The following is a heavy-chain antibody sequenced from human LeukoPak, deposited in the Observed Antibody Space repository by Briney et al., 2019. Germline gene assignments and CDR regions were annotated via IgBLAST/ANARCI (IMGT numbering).Heavy chain of an antibody. CDR1: GFTFANYA. D-gene: IGHD6-13*01. J-gene: IGHJ4*02. Sequence: GGSLRLSCAASGFTFANYAMSWVRQAPGKGLEWVSGISGSGDSTYYADSVKGRFTISRDNSKNTLYLQMNSLRAEDTALYYCARNPPGIAAVGGQGTLVTVSS. V-gene: IGHV3-23*01. CDR3: ARNPPGIAAV. CDR2: ISGSGDST.